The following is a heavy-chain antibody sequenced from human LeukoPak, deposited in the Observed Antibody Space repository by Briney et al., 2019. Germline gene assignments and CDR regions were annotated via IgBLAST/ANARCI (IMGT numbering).Heavy chain of an antibody. CDR2: ISYDGSNK. J-gene: IGHJ3*02. CDR3: AKDDGYFDDPWAFDI. Sequence: PGGSLRLSCAASGFTFSSYAMHWVRQAPGKGLEWVAVISYDGSNKYYADSVKGRFTISRDNSKNTLYLQMNSLRAEDTAVYYCAKDDGYFDDPWAFDIWGQGTMVTVSS. V-gene: IGHV3-30*04. D-gene: IGHD3-9*01. CDR1: GFTFSSYA.